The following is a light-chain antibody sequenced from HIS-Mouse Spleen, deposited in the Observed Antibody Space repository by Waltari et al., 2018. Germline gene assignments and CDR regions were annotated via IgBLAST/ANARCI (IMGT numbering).Light chain of an antibody. CDR3: AAWDDSLNGWV. J-gene: IGLJ3*02. Sequence: QSVLTQPPSASGTPGQRVTISCSGSSSNIGSNTVNWYQQLPGTAPKPLIDNNSQRPSGVPDRFSGSKSGTSASLAISGLQSEDEADYYCAAWDDSLNGWVFGGGTKLTVL. CDR1: SSNIGSNT. CDR2: NNS. V-gene: IGLV1-44*01.